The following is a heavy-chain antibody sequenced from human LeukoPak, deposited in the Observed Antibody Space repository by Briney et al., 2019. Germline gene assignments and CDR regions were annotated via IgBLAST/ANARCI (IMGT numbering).Heavy chain of an antibody. CDR1: GGSFSGYY. CDR2: INHSGST. D-gene: IGHD1-26*01. J-gene: IGHJ4*02. CDR3: ARGGSAPRRFDY. V-gene: IGHV4-34*01. Sequence: SETLSLTCAVYGGSFSGYYWSWSRQPAGKGLEWIGEINHSGSTNYNPSLKGRVTISVDTSKNQFSLKLSSVTAADTAVYYCARGGSAPRRFDYWGQGTLVTVSS.